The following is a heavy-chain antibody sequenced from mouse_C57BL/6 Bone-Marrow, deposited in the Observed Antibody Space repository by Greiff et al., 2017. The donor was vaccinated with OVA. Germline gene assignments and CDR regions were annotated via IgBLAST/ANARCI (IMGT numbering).Heavy chain of an antibody. D-gene: IGHD2-3*01. Sequence: QVQLKESGPGLVQPSQSLSITCTVSGFSLTSYGVHWVRQSPGKGLEWLGVIWSGGSTDYNAAFISRLSISKDNSKSQVFFKMNSLQADDTAIYYCARYDGYYPFAYWGQGTLVTVSA. CDR2: IWSGGST. V-gene: IGHV2-2*01. CDR1: GFSLTSYG. J-gene: IGHJ3*01. CDR3: ARYDGYYPFAY.